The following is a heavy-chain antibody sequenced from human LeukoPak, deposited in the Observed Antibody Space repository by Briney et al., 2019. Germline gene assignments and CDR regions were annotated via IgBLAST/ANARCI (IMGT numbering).Heavy chain of an antibody. CDR3: AKDKRAASLVFDY. Sequence: GGSLRLSCAASGFTFSSYAVGWVRQAPGKGLEWVSAISGSGGSTYYADSVKGRFTISRDNSKNTLYLQMNSLRAEDTAVYYCAKDKRAASLVFDYWGQGTLVTVSS. D-gene: IGHD2-15*01. V-gene: IGHV3-23*01. CDR1: GFTFSSYA. J-gene: IGHJ4*02. CDR2: ISGSGGST.